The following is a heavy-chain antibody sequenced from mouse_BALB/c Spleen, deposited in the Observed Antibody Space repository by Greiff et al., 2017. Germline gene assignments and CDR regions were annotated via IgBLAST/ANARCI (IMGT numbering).Heavy chain of an antibody. J-gene: IGHJ1*01. CDR3: AEGGSSYWYFDV. D-gene: IGHD1-1*01. V-gene: IGHV3-8*02. CDR1: GDSFTSGY. CDR2: ISYSGST. Sequence: EVQLQESGPSLVKPSQTLSLTCSVTGDSFTSGYWNWIRKFPGNKLEYMGYISYSGSTYYNPSLKSRISITRDTSKNQYYLQLNSVTTEDTATYYCAEGGSSYWYFDVWGAGTTVTVSS.